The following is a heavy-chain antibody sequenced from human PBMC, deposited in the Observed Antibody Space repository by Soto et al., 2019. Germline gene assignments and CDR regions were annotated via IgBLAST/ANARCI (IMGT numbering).Heavy chain of an antibody. J-gene: IGHJ6*01. CDR2: ISYDGSNK. Sequence: GGSLRLSCAASGFTFSSYGMHWVRQAPGKWLEWVAVISYDGSNKYYADSVKGRFTISRDNSKNTLYLQMNSLRAEDTAVYYCAKDSWSGYSPWSYYYYYYGMDVWGQGTTVTVSS. D-gene: IGHD3-3*01. V-gene: IGHV3-30*18. CDR3: AKDSWSGYSPWSYYYYYYGMDV. CDR1: GFTFSSYG.